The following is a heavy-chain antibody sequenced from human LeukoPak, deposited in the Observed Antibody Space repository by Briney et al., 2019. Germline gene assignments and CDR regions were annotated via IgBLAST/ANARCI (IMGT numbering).Heavy chain of an antibody. V-gene: IGHV3-23*01. Sequence: GGSLRLSCAASGFTFSTYWMSWVRQAPGKGLEWVSAISGSGGSTYYADSVKGRFTISRDNSKNTLYLQMNSLRAEDTAVYYCAKGDGRGSYSGFDYWGQGTLVTVSS. J-gene: IGHJ4*02. CDR3: AKGDGRGSYSGFDY. CDR2: ISGSGGST. CDR1: GFTFSTYW. D-gene: IGHD1-26*01.